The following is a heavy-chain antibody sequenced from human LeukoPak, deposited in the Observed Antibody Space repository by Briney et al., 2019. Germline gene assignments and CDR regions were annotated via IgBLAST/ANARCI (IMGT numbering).Heavy chain of an antibody. CDR3: ARDSHIYFPRNYYYMDV. Sequence: PSETLSLTCAVSGGSISSSNWWSWVRQPPGKGLEWIGEIYHSGSTNYNPSLKSRVTISVDKSKNQFSLKLSSVTAADTAVYYCARDSHIYFPRNYYYMDVWGKGTTVTVSS. V-gene: IGHV4-4*02. D-gene: IGHD3-9*01. CDR1: GGSISSSNW. CDR2: IYHSGST. J-gene: IGHJ6*03.